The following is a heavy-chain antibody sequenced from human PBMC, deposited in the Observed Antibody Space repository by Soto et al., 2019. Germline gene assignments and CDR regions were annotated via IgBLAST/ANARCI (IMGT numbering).Heavy chain of an antibody. J-gene: IGHJ6*02. Sequence: PGESLKISCKGSGYSFTSYWIGWVRQMPGKGLEWMGIIYPGDSDTRYSPSFQGQVTISADKSISTAYLQWSSLKASDTAMYYCARLGPSPRGYCGMDVWGQGTTVTVSS. D-gene: IGHD3-10*01. CDR1: GYSFTSYW. CDR3: ARLGPSPRGYCGMDV. CDR2: IYPGDSDT. V-gene: IGHV5-51*01.